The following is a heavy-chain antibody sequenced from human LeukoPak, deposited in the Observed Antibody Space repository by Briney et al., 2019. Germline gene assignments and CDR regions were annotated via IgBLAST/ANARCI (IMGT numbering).Heavy chain of an antibody. V-gene: IGHV7-4-1*02. J-gene: IGHJ6*02. D-gene: IGHD2-21*01. CDR1: GYTFTSYA. CDR3: ARDFTYYYYGMDV. CDR2: INTHTGNP. Sequence: ASVKVSCKASGYTFTSYAMNWVRQAPGQGLEWMGWINTHTGNPTYAQDFIGRSVFSLDTSVSTAYLQISSLKAEDTAVYYCARDFTYYYYGMDVWGQGTTVTVSS.